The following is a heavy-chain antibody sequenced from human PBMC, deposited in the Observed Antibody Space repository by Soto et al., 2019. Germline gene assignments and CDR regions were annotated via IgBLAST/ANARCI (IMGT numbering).Heavy chain of an antibody. V-gene: IGHV3-64D*06. D-gene: IGHD5-12*01. Sequence: GGSLRLSWSASGFIFSSYAMHGVREAPGKGLEYLSVISNDGETTYYADSVKGRFTISRDNSKNTLYLQMSGLRVEDTAVYYCVKAGYNVYDSASDIWGQGTMVTVSS. J-gene: IGHJ3*02. CDR2: ISNDGETT. CDR3: VKAGYNVYDSASDI. CDR1: GFIFSSYA.